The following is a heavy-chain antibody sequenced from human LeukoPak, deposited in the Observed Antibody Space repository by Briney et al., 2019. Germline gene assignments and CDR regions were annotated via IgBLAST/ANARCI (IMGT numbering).Heavy chain of an antibody. CDR3: ARVNYGSGTHFDY. CDR1: GYTFTGYT. CDR2: ANPKSGAT. D-gene: IGHD3-10*01. Sequence: ASVKVSCKASGYTFTGYTVHWVRQAPGQGLDWMGWANPKSGATNYAQKFKGWVTMTRDTSISTAYMELSRLTPDDTAVYYCARVNYGSGTHFDYWGQGTLVTVSS. V-gene: IGHV1-2*04. J-gene: IGHJ4*02.